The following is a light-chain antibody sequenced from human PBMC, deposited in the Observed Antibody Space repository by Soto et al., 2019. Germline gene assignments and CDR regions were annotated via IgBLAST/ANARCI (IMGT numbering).Light chain of an antibody. CDR3: QQRSSWPYT. Sequence: SLSLSPGETATLSCRAVQGVSSYLAWYQQKPGQAPRLLIYDASNRATGIPARFSGSGSGTDFTLTISSLEAEDFAVYHCQQRSSWPYTFGQGTKVDIK. J-gene: IGKJ2*01. V-gene: IGKV3-11*01. CDR1: QGVSSY. CDR2: DAS.